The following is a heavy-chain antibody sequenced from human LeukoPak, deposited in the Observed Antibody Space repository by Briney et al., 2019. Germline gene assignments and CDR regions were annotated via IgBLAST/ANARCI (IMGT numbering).Heavy chain of an antibody. CDR1: GFTFSSSW. Sequence: GGSLRLSCAASGFTFSSSWMSWVRQAPGKGLEWVANIKQDESEKYYVDSVKGRFSISRDNAKNSLYLQMNSLRAEHTAEYYCARVGFYAFDIWGQGTKVTVS. CDR3: ARVGFYAFDI. D-gene: IGHD3-3*01. V-gene: IGHV3-7*04. J-gene: IGHJ3*02. CDR2: IKQDESEK.